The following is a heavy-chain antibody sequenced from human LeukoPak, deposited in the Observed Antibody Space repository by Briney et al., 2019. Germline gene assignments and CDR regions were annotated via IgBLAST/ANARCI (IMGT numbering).Heavy chain of an antibody. V-gene: IGHV3-23*01. CDR3: AKDRPNYHESNGHYYRPNGDY. Sequence: PGGSLILSCAASGFTFSTYAMSWVRQAPGKGLEWVSSISSSGDSTFYADSVKDRFTISRDNSRNTLYLQMSRLRAEDTAIYYCAKDRPNYHESNGHYYRPNGDYWGQGTLVTVSS. CDR2: ISSSGDST. D-gene: IGHD3-22*01. CDR1: GFTFSTYA. J-gene: IGHJ4*02.